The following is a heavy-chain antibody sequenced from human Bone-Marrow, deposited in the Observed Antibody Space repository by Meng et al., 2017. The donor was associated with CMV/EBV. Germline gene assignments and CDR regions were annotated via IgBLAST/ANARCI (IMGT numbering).Heavy chain of an antibody. J-gene: IGHJ3*02. CDR1: GGTFSSYT. CDR2: IIPILGIA. V-gene: IGHV1-69*02. Sequence: SVKVSCKASGGTFSSYTISWVRQAPGQGLEWMGRIIPILGIANYAQKFQGRVTITADKSTSTAYMELSSLRSEDTAVYYCASVGSYWAFDIWGQGTMVTVSS. D-gene: IGHD1-26*01. CDR3: ASVGSYWAFDI.